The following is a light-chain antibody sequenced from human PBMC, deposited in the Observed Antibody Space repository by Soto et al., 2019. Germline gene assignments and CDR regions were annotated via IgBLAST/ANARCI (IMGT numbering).Light chain of an antibody. CDR3: QQSYNSLFT. Sequence: DIQLTQSPSSLSASVGDRVTISCRASQSISMYVNWYQQKPGKAPKLLIYGASSLQSGVPLRFSGSGSGTNFTLTISSLQPEDFATYYCQQSYNSLFTFGRGTRLEIK. J-gene: IGKJ5*01. CDR1: QSISMY. CDR2: GAS. V-gene: IGKV1-39*01.